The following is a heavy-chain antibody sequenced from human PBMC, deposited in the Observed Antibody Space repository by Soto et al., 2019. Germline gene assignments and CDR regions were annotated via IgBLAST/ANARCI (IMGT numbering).Heavy chain of an antibody. CDR1: GFTLSRFW. CDR2: IKQDGGEE. CDR3: ARDRLISDF. V-gene: IGHV3-7*01. Sequence: GGSLRLSCAASGFTLSRFWMSWVRQAPGKGPEWVANIKQDGGEENYVDSVKGRFTISRDNAENSVYLQMNSLRPEDTAVYYCARDRLISDFWGQGTMVTVSS. D-gene: IGHD3-22*01. J-gene: IGHJ3*01.